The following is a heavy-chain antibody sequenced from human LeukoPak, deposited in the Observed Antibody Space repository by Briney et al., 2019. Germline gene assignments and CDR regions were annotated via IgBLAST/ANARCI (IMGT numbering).Heavy chain of an antibody. V-gene: IGHV1-2*02. D-gene: IGHD6-6*01. CDR2: IYPKSGGT. J-gene: IGHJ3*02. CDR3: ARDSAARRESAFDI. CDR1: GYTFTDYY. Sequence: ASVKVSCKASGYTFTDYYMHWVRQAPGQGLEWMGWIYPKSGGTSYAQKFRGRVTMTRDTSISTVYMELSRLTSDDAAIYYCARDSAARRESAFDIWGQGTMVTVSS.